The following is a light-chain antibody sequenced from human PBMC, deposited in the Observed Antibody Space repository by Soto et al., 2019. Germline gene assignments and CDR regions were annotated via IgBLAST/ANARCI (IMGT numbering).Light chain of an antibody. CDR1: QSVSSN. Sequence: EIVMTQSPATLSVSPGERATLSCRASQSVSSNLAWYQQKPGQSPRLLIYATAARATGIPARFSGSGSGTEFTLPISSLQSEDFAVYYCQQYKNWPLTFGGGTKVDIK. V-gene: IGKV3-15*01. CDR2: ATA. CDR3: QQYKNWPLT. J-gene: IGKJ4*01.